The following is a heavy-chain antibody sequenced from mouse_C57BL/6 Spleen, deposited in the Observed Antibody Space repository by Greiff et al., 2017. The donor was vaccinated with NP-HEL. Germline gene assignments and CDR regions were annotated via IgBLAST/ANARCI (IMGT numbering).Heavy chain of an antibody. CDR1: GYTFTSYW. J-gene: IGHJ4*01. CDR3: ARSEGYYYAMDY. Sequence: QVQLQQPGAELVKPGASVKLSCKASGYTFTSYWMHWVKQRPGQGLEWIGMIHPNRGSTNYNEKFKSKATLTVDKASSTDYMQLSSLTSEDSAVYYCARSEGYYYAMDYWGQGTSVTVSS. CDR2: IHPNRGST. D-gene: IGHD2-2*01. V-gene: IGHV1-64*01.